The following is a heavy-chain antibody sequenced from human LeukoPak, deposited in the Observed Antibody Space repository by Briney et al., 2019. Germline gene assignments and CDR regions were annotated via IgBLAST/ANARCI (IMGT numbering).Heavy chain of an antibody. J-gene: IGHJ4*02. D-gene: IGHD4-17*01. CDR1: GGSISSGGYY. Sequence: SQTLSLTCTVSGGSISSGGYYWSWIRQHPGKGLEWIGYIYCSGSTYYNPSLKSRVTISVDTSKNQFSLKLSSVTAADTAVYYCARVFSTVTTKRFDYWGQGTLVTVSS. CDR3: ARVFSTVTTKRFDY. V-gene: IGHV4-31*03. CDR2: IYCSGST.